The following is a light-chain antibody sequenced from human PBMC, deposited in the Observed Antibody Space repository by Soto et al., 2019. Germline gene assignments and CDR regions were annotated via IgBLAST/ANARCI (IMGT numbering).Light chain of an antibody. V-gene: IGLV2-8*01. J-gene: IGLJ1*01. Sequence: QSALTQPPSASGSPGQSVTISCTGTSIDVGGYNYVSWYQQHPGKAPKLMIYEVSKRPSGVPDRFSGSKSGNTASLTVSGIQAEDEADYYCSSYAGSNNYVFGTGTKVTVL. CDR3: SSYAGSNNYV. CDR2: EVS. CDR1: SIDVGGYNY.